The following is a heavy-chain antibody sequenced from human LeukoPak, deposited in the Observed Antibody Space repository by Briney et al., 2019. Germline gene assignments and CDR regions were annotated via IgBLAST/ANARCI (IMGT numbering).Heavy chain of an antibody. CDR3: ARGVWLARDY. CDR2: INHSGNT. Sequence: PSETLSLTCTIAGGCISTYYWSWIRQPPGKGLEWIGDINHSGNTNYNHSLNYNPSLKSRVTISVDTSKNQYSLKLSSVTAADTAVYYCARGVWLARDYWGQGTLVTVSS. J-gene: IGHJ4*02. D-gene: IGHD6-19*01. CDR1: GGCISTYY. V-gene: IGHV4-59*12.